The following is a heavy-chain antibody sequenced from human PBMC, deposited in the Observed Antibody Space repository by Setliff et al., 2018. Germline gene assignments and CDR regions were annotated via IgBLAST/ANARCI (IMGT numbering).Heavy chain of an antibody. Sequence: ASVKVSCKASGYTFTGYYMHWVLQAPGQGLEWMGIINPSGGSTSYAQKFRGRVTMTRDTSTSTVYMELSSLRSEDTAVYYCARALQFLEWSNFDYWGQGTLVTVSS. CDR3: ARALQFLEWSNFDY. D-gene: IGHD3-3*01. V-gene: IGHV1-46*01. J-gene: IGHJ4*02. CDR2: INPSGGST. CDR1: GYTFTGYY.